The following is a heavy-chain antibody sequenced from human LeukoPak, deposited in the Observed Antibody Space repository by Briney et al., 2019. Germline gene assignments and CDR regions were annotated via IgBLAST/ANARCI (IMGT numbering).Heavy chain of an antibody. CDR3: ARQNGYDFWSGYFDY. CDR1: GGSISSYY. V-gene: IGHV4-59*01. Sequence: SETLSLTXTVSGGSISSYYWSWIRQPPGKGVEWVGYIYYSGSTNYNPSLKSRVTISVDTSKNQFSLKLSSVTAADTAVYYCARQNGYDFWSGYFDYWGQGTLVTVSS. CDR2: IYYSGST. J-gene: IGHJ4*02. D-gene: IGHD3-3*01.